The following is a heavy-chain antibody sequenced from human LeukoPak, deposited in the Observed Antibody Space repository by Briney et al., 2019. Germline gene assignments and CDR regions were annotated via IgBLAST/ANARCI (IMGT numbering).Heavy chain of an antibody. Sequence: PGGSLRLSCAASGFTFSDYYMSWIRQAPGKGLEWVSYISSTSIYTNYADSVKGRFTISRDNAKNSLYLQMNSLRAEDTAVYYCAREDGYSSSWYSDYWGQGTLVTVSS. J-gene: IGHJ4*02. CDR3: AREDGYSSSWYSDY. D-gene: IGHD6-13*01. CDR1: GFTFSDYY. V-gene: IGHV3-11*05. CDR2: ISSTSIYT.